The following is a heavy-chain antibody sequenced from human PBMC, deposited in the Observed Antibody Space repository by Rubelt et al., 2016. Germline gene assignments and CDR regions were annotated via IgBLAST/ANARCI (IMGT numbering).Heavy chain of an antibody. CDR3: ARGPNGSGTQGDY. CDR2: INHSGST. Sequence: QVQLQESGPGLVKPSETLSLTCTVSGGSISSYYWSWIRQPPGKWLEWIGEINHSGSTNYNPFRKSRVTISVDTSKNQCSLKLSAVTAADTAVYYCARGPNGSGTQGDYWGQGTLVTVSS. CDR1: GGSISSYY. J-gene: IGHJ4*02. V-gene: IGHV4-59*12. D-gene: IGHD3-10*01.